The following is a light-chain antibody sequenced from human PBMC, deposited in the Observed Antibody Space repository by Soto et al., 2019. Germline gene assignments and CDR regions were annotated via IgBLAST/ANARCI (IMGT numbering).Light chain of an antibody. CDR2: DIN. V-gene: IGLV2-11*01. Sequence: QSALTQPRSVSGSPGQSVTISCTGTSSDVGGYNYVSWYQQHPDKAPKFIIYDINKRPSGVPDRFSGSRSGNTASPTISGLQPEDEADYYCCSYAGSYTGVFGGGTKLTVL. CDR1: SSDVGGYNY. CDR3: CSYAGSYTGV. J-gene: IGLJ2*01.